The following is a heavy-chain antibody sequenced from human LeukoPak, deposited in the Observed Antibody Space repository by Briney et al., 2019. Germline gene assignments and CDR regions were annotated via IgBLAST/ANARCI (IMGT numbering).Heavy chain of an antibody. CDR1: GFTFSSYD. Sequence: QAGGSLRLSCAASGFTFSSYDMSWVRQAPGKGLEWVSGISGSGGSTYYADSVKGRFTISRDNSKNTLYLQMNSLRAEDTAVYYCAKSPSSGYYFDYWGQGTLVTVSS. D-gene: IGHD3-22*01. V-gene: IGHV3-23*01. CDR2: ISGSGGST. CDR3: AKSPSSGYYFDY. J-gene: IGHJ4*02.